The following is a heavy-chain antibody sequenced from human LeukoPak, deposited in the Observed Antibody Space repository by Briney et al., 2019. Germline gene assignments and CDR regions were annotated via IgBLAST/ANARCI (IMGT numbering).Heavy chain of an antibody. Sequence: GSLRLSCAASGFTFSYYAMSWDPQAPGNGLGWVSVISGGADSTYYAASVKGRFTIPRDNSKTTLYLQMNSMRDEDTAVYYCAKILWRYGDLSPHDYWGQGTLVTV. CDR2: ISGGADST. J-gene: IGHJ4*02. D-gene: IGHD4-17*01. CDR3: AKILWRYGDLSPHDY. CDR1: GFTFSYYA. V-gene: IGHV3-23*01.